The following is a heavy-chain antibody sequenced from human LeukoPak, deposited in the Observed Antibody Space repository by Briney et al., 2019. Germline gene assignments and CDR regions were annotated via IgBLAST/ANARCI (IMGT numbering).Heavy chain of an antibody. CDR3: ARDRFPVAGAHFDY. Sequence: SETLSLTCTVSGGSISSYYWNWIRQPARQPARKGLEWIGRIHASGSINYNPSLKSRVTMSVDTSRNQFSLKLRSVTAADTAVYYCARDRFPVAGAHFDYWGQGNLVTVSS. CDR2: IHASGSI. V-gene: IGHV4-4*07. CDR1: GGSISSYY. D-gene: IGHD6-19*01. J-gene: IGHJ4*02.